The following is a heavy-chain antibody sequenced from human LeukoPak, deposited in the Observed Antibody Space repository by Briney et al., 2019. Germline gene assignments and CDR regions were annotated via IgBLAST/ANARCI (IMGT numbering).Heavy chain of an antibody. CDR2: IIPILGTA. Sequence: ASVKVSCKASGGTFSSYAISWVRQAPGQGLEWMGGIIPILGTANYAQKFQGRVTITTDESTSTAYMELSSLRSEDTAVYYCARGRWMGATDDYWGQGTLVTVSS. V-gene: IGHV1-69*05. CDR3: ARGRWMGATDDY. D-gene: IGHD1-26*01. CDR1: GGTFSSYA. J-gene: IGHJ4*02.